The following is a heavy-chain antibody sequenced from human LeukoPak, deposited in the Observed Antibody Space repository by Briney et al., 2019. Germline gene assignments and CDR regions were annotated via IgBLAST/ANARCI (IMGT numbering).Heavy chain of an antibody. V-gene: IGHV4-34*01. CDR1: GGSFSGYY. CDR2: INHSGST. CDR3: ARGPDRLTGYYKYFDY. Sequence: SETLSLTCAVYGGSFSGYYWSWIRQPPGKGLEWIGEINHSGSTNYNPSLKSRVTISVDTSKNQFSLKLSSVTAADTAVYYCARGPDRLTGYYKYFDYWGQGTLVTVSS. J-gene: IGHJ4*02. D-gene: IGHD3-9*01.